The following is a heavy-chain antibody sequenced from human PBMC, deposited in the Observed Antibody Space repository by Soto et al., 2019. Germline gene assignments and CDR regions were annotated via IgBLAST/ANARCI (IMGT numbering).Heavy chain of an antibody. Sequence: GESLKISCKGSGYSFTSYWIGWVRQMPGKGLEWMGVIYPGDSDTRYSPSFQGQVTISADKSISTAYLQWSSLKASDTAMYYCARPEPVVRCSSSWPTIYYWGQGTLVTVSS. J-gene: IGHJ4*02. D-gene: IGHD6-13*01. CDR1: GYSFTSYW. V-gene: IGHV5-51*01. CDR2: IYPGDSDT. CDR3: ARPEPVVRCSSSWPTIYY.